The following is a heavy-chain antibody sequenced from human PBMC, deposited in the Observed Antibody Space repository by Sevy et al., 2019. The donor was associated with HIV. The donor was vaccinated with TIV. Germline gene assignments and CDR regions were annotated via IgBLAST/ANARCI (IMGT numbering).Heavy chain of an antibody. J-gene: IGHJ4*02. V-gene: IGHV3-30*02. CDR2: IRYDGNEK. Sequence: GGSLRLSCAASGFIFSSYGMHWVRQAPGKGLDWVVFIRYDGNEKYFADSVRGRFTISRDNSKNTLYLQMNKLRSEDTAVYYCARGQGLDYWGQGTLVTVSS. CDR1: GFIFSSYG. CDR3: ARGQGLDY.